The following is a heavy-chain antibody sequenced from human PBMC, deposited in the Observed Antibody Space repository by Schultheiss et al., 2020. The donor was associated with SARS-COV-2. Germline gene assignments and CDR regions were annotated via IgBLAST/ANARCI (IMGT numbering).Heavy chain of an antibody. CDR2: IYYSGST. J-gene: IGHJ4*02. D-gene: IGHD1-1*01. Sequence: SETLSLTCTVSGGSISSSSYYWGWIRQPPGKGLKWIGSIYYSGSTYYNPSLKSRVTISVDTSKNQFSLKLSSVTAADTAVYYCARQSRNWKNDYWGQGTLVTVSS. CDR1: GGSISSSSYY. V-gene: IGHV4-39*01. CDR3: ARQSRNWKNDY.